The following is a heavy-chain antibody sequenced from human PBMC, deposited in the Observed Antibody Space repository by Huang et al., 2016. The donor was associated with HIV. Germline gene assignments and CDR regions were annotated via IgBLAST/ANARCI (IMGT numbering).Heavy chain of an antibody. J-gene: IGHJ4*02. CDR2: ISPYTGNT. Sequence: QVHLVQSGAEVEKPGASVKVSCKASCYTFTSYGISWVRQGPGQGLEWMGLISPYTGNTTSAQKLQGRVTMTTDTATSTGYMQPRSLISDDTGVYYCARDYYDSSGGVDYWRQGTLVTVSS. V-gene: IGHV1-18*04. CDR1: CYTFTSYG. CDR3: ARDYYDSSGGVDY. D-gene: IGHD3-22*01.